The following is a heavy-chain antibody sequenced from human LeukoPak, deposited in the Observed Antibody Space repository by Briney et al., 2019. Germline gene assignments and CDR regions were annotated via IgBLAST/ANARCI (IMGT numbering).Heavy chain of an antibody. CDR1: GFTFSNYS. CDR3: AKDTAYYYGSGSSFDY. J-gene: IGHJ4*02. Sequence: GGSLRLSCAASGFTFSNYSMNWVRQAPGKGLEWVSRINTDGSSTTYADSVKGRFTTSRDNAENTLYLQMNSLRAEDTALYYCAKDTAYYYGSGSSFDYWGQGTLVTVSS. V-gene: IGHV3-74*01. CDR2: INTDGSST. D-gene: IGHD3-10*01.